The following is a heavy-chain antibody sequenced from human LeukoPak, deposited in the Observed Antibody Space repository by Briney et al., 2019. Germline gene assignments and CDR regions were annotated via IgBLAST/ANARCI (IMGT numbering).Heavy chain of an antibody. D-gene: IGHD6-13*01. J-gene: IGHJ3*01. Sequence: GGSLRVSCAASEFTVSSYGMTWVRQAQGKGLEWVSAFSATDGSAQYAESVRGRFTISRDNSKNSLYLQMNSLRDEDTAVYFCAKARIAAAGTGAFDVWGQGTMVTVSS. CDR2: FSATDGSA. CDR3: AKARIAAAGTGAFDV. V-gene: IGHV3-23*01. CDR1: EFTVSSYG.